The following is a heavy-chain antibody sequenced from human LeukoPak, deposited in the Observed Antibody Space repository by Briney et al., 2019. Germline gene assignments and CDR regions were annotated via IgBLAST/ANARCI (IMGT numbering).Heavy chain of an antibody. J-gene: IGHJ4*02. CDR2: INDSGGNT. CDR3: AKTSAGIRGGYFDY. CDR1: GFTFSSYA. V-gene: IGHV3-23*01. Sequence: PGGSLRLSCAASGFTFSSYAMSWVRQAPGKGLEWVSLINDSGGNTYYADSVKGRFTISRDNSKNTLFPQMSSLRAEDTAVYYCAKTSAGIRGGYFDYWGQGTLVTVSS. D-gene: IGHD3-10*01.